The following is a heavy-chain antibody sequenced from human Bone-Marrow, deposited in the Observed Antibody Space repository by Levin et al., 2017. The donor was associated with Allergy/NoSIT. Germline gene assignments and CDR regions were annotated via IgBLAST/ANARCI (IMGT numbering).Heavy chain of an antibody. CDR2: IYKSGST. CDR1: GGSISRYY. D-gene: IGHD2-21*02. V-gene: IGHV4-59*08. CDR3: ARQGFCRGGDCFTGAFEI. J-gene: IGHJ3*02. Sequence: KSSETLSLTCSVTGGSISRYYWSWIRQTPGKGPEWIGYIYKSGSTNYHPSLKSRLTISADMSKNQVSLKLTSVTAADTAMYYCARQGFCRGGDCFTGAFEIWGQGTMVTVSS.